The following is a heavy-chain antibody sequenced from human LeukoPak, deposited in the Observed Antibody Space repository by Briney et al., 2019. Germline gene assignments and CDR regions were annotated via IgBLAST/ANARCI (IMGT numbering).Heavy chain of an antibody. J-gene: IGHJ6*02. D-gene: IGHD3-22*01. V-gene: IGHV4-38-2*02. CDR1: GYSISSGYY. CDR3: ARLPASSGYVDV. CDR2: IYYSGST. Sequence: SETLSLTCTASGYSISSGYYWGWIRQPPGKGLEWIGYIYYSGSTYYNPSLKSRVTISVDTSKNQFSLKLSSVTAADTAVYYCARLPASSGYVDVWGQGTTVTVSS.